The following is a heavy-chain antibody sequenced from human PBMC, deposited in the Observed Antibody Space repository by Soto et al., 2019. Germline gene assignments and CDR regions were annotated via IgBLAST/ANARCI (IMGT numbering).Heavy chain of an antibody. CDR2: VIPILGQA. J-gene: IGHJ4*02. V-gene: IGHV1-69*01. Sequence: QVQLVQSGAEVKKPGSSVQVSCKASGGIFSSYAISWLRQAPGQGLEWMGAVIPILGQAYYAQDLQDRVSITADESTRTTYMELSSLRSEDTAVYFCARVGGIGAPPGTDYWGQGTLVTVSS. D-gene: IGHD6-6*01. CDR3: ARVGGIGAPPGTDY. CDR1: GGIFSSYA.